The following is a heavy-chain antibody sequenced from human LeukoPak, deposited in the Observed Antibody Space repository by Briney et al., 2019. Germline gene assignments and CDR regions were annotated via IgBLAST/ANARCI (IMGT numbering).Heavy chain of an antibody. Sequence: GASVKVSCKASGYIFTSYNIYWVRQAPGQGLEWMGIINPSGGTTNYAQKFKGRVTMTRDTSTSTVYMELSSLRSEDTAIYYCARDNSVGDNAWWFDPWGRGTLVTVSS. D-gene: IGHD1-26*01. J-gene: IGHJ5*02. CDR3: ARDNSVGDNAWWFDP. CDR2: INPSGGTT. CDR1: GYIFTSYN. V-gene: IGHV1-46*01.